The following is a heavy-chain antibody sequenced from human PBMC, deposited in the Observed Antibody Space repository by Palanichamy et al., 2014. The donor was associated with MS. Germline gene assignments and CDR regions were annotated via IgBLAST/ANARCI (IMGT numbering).Heavy chain of an antibody. CDR2: ISWNSGTV. Sequence: EVQLVESGGGLEQPGRSLRLSCIASGFTFNDHAMHWVRQAPGKGLEWVSGISWNSGTVGYADSVKGRFTISRDNAKNSLYLQMNSLRPEDTALYYCARGRVRYYYYGMDVWGQGTTVTVSS. CDR3: ARGRVRYYYYGMDV. V-gene: IGHV3-9*01. CDR1: GFTFNDHA. D-gene: IGHD2-21*01. J-gene: IGHJ6*02.